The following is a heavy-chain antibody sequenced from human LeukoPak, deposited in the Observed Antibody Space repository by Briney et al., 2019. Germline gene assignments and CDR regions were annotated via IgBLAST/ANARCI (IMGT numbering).Heavy chain of an antibody. D-gene: IGHD1-26*01. CDR3: ASSGRIRRPFDY. J-gene: IGHJ4*02. Sequence: SQTLSLTCTVSGGSISSGGYYWSWIRQPPGKGLEWIGYIYHSGSTYYNPSLKSRVTISVDRSKNQFSLKLSSVTAADTAVYYCASSGRIRRPFDYWGQGTLVTVSS. V-gene: IGHV4-30-2*01. CDR1: GGSISSGGYY. CDR2: IYHSGST.